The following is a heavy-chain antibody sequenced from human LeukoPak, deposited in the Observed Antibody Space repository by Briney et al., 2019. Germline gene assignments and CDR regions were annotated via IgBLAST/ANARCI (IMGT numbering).Heavy chain of an antibody. CDR1: GFTFSSYA. CDR2: ISYDGSNK. V-gene: IGHV3-30*04. D-gene: IGHD3-22*01. CDR3: ARDYYDSSGYYGY. J-gene: IGHJ4*02. Sequence: GRSLRLSCAASGFTFSSYAMHWVRQAPGKGLEWVAVISYDGSNKYYADSVKGRFPISRDNSKNTLYLQMNSLRAEDTAVYYCARDYYDSSGYYGYWGQGTLVTVSS.